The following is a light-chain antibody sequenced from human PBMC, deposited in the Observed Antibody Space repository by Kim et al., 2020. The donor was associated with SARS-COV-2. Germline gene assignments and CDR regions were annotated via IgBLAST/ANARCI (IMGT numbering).Light chain of an antibody. Sequence: SYELTHPPSVSVSPGQTVTLTCSGDKLGEKYSCWYQQRSGQSPILLIYQDFKRPSGIPERFSGSNFGNTATLTISGTQTVDEADYYCQAWDSGTVVFGGGTQLTVL. J-gene: IGLJ2*01. CDR3: QAWDSGTVV. CDR1: KLGEKY. V-gene: IGLV3-1*01. CDR2: QDF.